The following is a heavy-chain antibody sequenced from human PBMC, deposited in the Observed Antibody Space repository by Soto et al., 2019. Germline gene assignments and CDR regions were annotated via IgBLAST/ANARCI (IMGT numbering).Heavy chain of an antibody. CDR1: GYSFTSYW. V-gene: IGHV5-51*01. CDR3: ARHGELSSITNYFDS. J-gene: IGHJ4*02. Sequence: VESLKISCKGSGYSFTSYWIAWVRQMPGKGLECMGIIYPGDSDTRYSPSFQGQVTISVDKSINTAYLQWSSLRASDTAIYYCARHGELSSITNYFDSCGQGALVTVSS. D-gene: IGHD3-3*01. CDR2: IYPGDSDT.